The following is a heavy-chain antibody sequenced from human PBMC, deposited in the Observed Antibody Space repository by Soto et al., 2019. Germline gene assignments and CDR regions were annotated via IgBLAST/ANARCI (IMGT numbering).Heavy chain of an antibody. CDR2: IKQDGSEK. J-gene: IGHJ6*02. Sequence: GGSLRLSCAASGFTFSSYWMSWVRQAPGKGLEWVANIKQDGSEKYYVDSVKGRFTISRDNAKNSLYLQMNSLRAEDTAVYYCAKGDTAMVQTNYGTNYYYYYGMDVWGQGTTVTVSS. CDR1: GFTFSSYW. V-gene: IGHV3-7*05. D-gene: IGHD5-18*01. CDR3: AKGDTAMVQTNYGTNYYYYYGMDV.